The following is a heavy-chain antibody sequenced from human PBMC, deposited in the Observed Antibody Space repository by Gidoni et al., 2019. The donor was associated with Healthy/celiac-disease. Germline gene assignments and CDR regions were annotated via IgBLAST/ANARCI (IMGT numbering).Heavy chain of an antibody. D-gene: IGHD6-13*01. V-gene: IGHV4-59*08. CDR3: AIRSSSWGLDY. Sequence: RQPPGKGLEWIGYIYYSGSTNYNPSLKSRVTISVDTSKNQFSLKLSSVTAADTAVYYCAIRSSSWGLDYWGQGTLVTVSS. J-gene: IGHJ4*02. CDR2: IYYSGST.